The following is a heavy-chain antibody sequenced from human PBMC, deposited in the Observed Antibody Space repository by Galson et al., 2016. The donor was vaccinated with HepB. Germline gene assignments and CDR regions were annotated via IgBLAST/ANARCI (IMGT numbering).Heavy chain of an antibody. Sequence: SVKVSCKASGYTFTSYDINWVRQATGQGLEWMGRMSPNSGDTGYTQKFQGRVTLTRNTSTSTVYMELSGLKSEDTGVYYCARSPLSIAFVRGWLDYWGQGTLVTVSS. V-gene: IGHV1-8*01. CDR3: ARSPLSIAFVRGWLDY. CDR1: GYTFTSYD. CDR2: MSPNSGDT. D-gene: IGHD3-10*02. J-gene: IGHJ4*02.